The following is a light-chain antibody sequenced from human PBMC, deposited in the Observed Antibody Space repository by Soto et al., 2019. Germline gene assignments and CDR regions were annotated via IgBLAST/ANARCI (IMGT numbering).Light chain of an antibody. CDR2: KAS. CDR1: QSFSTW. CDR3: LQDYNYPLT. V-gene: IGKV1-5*03. Sequence: DIQMTQSPSTLSASVGDTVTITCRASQSFSTWLAWYQQKPGRAPKLLIYKASTLESGVPARLSGSGSGTDFTLTISSLQPEDFATYYCLQDYNYPLTFGQGTKVDIK. J-gene: IGKJ1*01.